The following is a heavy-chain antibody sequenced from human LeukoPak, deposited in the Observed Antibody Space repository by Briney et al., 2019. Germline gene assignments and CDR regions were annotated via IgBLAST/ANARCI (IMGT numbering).Heavy chain of an antibody. D-gene: IGHD3-22*01. V-gene: IGHV4-4*07. Sequence: AETLSLTCTVSGGSISSYYWSWIRQPAGKGLEWVGRIYTSGSTNYNPSLKSRVTMSVDTSKTQFSLKLSSVTAADTAVYYCARDMDYYDSSGYGGIDYWGQGTLVTVSS. J-gene: IGHJ4*02. CDR3: ARDMDYYDSSGYGGIDY. CDR1: GGSISSYY. CDR2: IYTSGST.